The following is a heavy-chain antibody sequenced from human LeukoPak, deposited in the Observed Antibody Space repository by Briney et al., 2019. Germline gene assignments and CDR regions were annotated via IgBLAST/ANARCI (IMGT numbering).Heavy chain of an antibody. V-gene: IGHV1-2*02. D-gene: IGHD6-19*01. CDR2: INPKSGGT. J-gene: IGHJ4*02. CDR1: GYTFTGYC. Sequence: ASVKVSCKASGYTFTGYCMHWARQAPGQGLEWMGWINPKSGGTNYAQKFQGRVTMTRDTSISTTYMELSRLRSDDTAVYYCARDLGISGWYAPPLGYFDYWGQGTLVTVSS. CDR3: ARDLGISGWYAPPLGYFDY.